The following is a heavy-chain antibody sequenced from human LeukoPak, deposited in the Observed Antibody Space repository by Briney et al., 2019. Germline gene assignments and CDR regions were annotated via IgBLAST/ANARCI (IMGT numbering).Heavy chain of an antibody. V-gene: IGHV3-20*04. CDR1: GFTFDDFG. CDR2: INWNGETT. CDR3: ARERFGSDYYLDV. Sequence: GGSLRLSCTASGFTFDDFGMAWVRQVPGKGLECVSSINWNGETTLYAVSVEGRFTISRDNAKNSLYLQLSSLRAEDTALYYCARERFGSDYYLDVWGRGSTVTVSS. D-gene: IGHD3-10*01. J-gene: IGHJ6*03.